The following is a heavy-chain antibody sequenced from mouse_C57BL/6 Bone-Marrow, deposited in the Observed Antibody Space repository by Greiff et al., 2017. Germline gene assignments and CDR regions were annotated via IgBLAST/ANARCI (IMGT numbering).Heavy chain of an antibody. CDR3: AREGLRY. CDR2: IDPSDSYT. Sequence: VQLQQPGAELVMPGASVKLSCKASGYTFTSYWMHWVKQRPGQGLEWIGEIDPSDSYTNYNQKFKGKSTLTVDKSSSTAYMQLSSLTSEDSAVYYCAREGLRYWGQGTLVTVSA. D-gene: IGHD2-2*01. J-gene: IGHJ3*01. CDR1: GYTFTSYW. V-gene: IGHV1-69*01.